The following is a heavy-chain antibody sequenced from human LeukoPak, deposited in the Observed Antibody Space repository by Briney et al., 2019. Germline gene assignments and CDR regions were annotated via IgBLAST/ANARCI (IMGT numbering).Heavy chain of an antibody. J-gene: IGHJ4*02. CDR3: AISLPYCSGGSCYRFDY. D-gene: IGHD2-15*01. CDR1: GATFSSYA. CDR2: IIPIFGRA. Sequence: GASVKVSCKASGATFSSYAITWVRQAPGQGLEWMGGIIPIFGRANYAQKFQGRVTITADKSTSTAYMELSSLRSEDTAVYYCAISLPYCSGGSCYRFDYWGQGTLVTVSS. V-gene: IGHV1-69*06.